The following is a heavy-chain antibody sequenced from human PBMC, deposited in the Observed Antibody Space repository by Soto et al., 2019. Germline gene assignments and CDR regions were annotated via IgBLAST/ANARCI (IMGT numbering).Heavy chain of an antibody. Sequence: SETLSLTCTVSGYSISSSNWWGWIRQPPGKGLDWIGYIYYSGTTYYNPSLKSRVTMSVDTSKNQFSLRLRSVTAADTAVYYCARELTNYDILTGYYSGAIFDPWGQGTLVTVSS. CDR1: GYSISSSNW. CDR2: IYYSGTT. J-gene: IGHJ5*02. CDR3: ARELTNYDILTGYYSGAIFDP. D-gene: IGHD3-9*01. V-gene: IGHV4-28*03.